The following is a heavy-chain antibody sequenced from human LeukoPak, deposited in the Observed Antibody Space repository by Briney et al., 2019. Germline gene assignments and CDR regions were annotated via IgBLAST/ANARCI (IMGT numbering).Heavy chain of an antibody. Sequence: GASVKVSCKASGYTFTGYYMHWVRQAPGQGLEWMGWINPNSGGTNYAQKLQGRVTMTTDTPTSTAYMELRSLRSDDTAVYYCARDLGVRGSYYYYGMDVWGQGTTVTVSS. CDR2: INPNSGGT. CDR1: GYTFTGYY. CDR3: ARDLGVRGSYYYYGMDV. J-gene: IGHJ6*02. V-gene: IGHV1-2*02. D-gene: IGHD3-10*01.